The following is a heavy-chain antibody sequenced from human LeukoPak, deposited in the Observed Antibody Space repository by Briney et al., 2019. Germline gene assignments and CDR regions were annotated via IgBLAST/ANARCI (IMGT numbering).Heavy chain of an antibody. J-gene: IGHJ6*02. D-gene: IGHD3-3*01. CDR3: ARDRASFPSYYDFWSGRSYYYYGMDV. V-gene: IGHV3-74*01. CDR2: ITNDGSST. CDR1: GLTFSSHW. Sequence: GGSLRLSCAASGLTFSSHWMHWVRQAPGKGLVWVSRITNDGSSTTYADSVKGRFTISRDNAKNMLYLQVNSLRAGDTAVYYCARDRASFPSYYDFWSGRSYYYYGMDVWGQGTTVTVSS.